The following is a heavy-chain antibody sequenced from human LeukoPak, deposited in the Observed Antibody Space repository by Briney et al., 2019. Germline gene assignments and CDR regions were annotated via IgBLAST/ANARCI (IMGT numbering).Heavy chain of an antibody. D-gene: IGHD3-22*01. CDR1: GFTFSSYE. J-gene: IGHJ4*02. V-gene: IGHV3-48*03. CDR3: ARVHYYDSSGFDY. CDR2: ISSSGSAI. Sequence: PGGSLRLSCAASGFTFSSYEMNWVRQAPGKGLEWVSYISSSGSAIYYAHSVKGRFTISRDNAKNSLYLQMNSLRAEDTAVYYCARVHYYDSSGFDYWGQGTLVTVSS.